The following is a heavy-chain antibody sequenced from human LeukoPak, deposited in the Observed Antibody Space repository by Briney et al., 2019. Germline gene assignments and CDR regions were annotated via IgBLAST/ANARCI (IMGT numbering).Heavy chain of an antibody. J-gene: IGHJ3*02. CDR3: ARARIYGTGTTSRIAFDI. Sequence: SETLSLTCTVSGGSISSGSYYWSWIRQPAGKGLEWIGRIYTSGSTNYNPSLKSRVTISVDTSKNQFSLKLSSVTAADTAVYYCARARIYGTGTTSRIAFDIWGQGTMVTVSS. CDR2: IYTSGST. CDR1: GGSISSGSYY. V-gene: IGHV4-61*02. D-gene: IGHD1-1*01.